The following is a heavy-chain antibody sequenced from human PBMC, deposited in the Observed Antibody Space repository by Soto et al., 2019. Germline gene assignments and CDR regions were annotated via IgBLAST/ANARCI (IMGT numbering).Heavy chain of an antibody. V-gene: IGHV1-69*02. Sequence: VQLVQSGAEVKKPGSSVKVSCKATGGTFSSYTLSWVRQAPGQGLEGMGRIIPILGIANYAQKFQGRVKIPADKSTRTADTELSSLRSEDTAVYYCASGVLYYYDRSGYSPTWGQGTLVTVSS. D-gene: IGHD3-22*01. CDR1: GGTFSSYT. CDR3: ASGVLYYYDRSGYSPT. J-gene: IGHJ5*02. CDR2: IIPILGIA.